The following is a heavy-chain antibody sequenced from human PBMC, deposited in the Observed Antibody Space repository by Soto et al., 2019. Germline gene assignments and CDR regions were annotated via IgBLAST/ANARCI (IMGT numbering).Heavy chain of an antibody. V-gene: IGHV4-30-4*01. D-gene: IGHD3-3*01. CDR2: FFYTGST. J-gene: IGHJ5*02. Sequence: QVHLQESGPGLVKPSQTLSLTCTVSGGFVNSVNNYWSWIRQPPGKGLGGLGYFFYTGSTYYNPSLRSRITISIDTSKNRFSLKLTSVTAADTAVYYCARVPFSSFGVADPPVGWFDPWGQGTLVTVSS. CDR1: GGFVNSVNNY. CDR3: ARVPFSSFGVADPPVGWFDP.